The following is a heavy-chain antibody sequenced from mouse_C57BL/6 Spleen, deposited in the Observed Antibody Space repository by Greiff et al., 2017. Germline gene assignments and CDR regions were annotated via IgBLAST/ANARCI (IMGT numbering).Heavy chain of an antibody. CDR3: ASPHCQIGDD. D-gene: IGHD2-14*01. V-gene: IGHV1-50*01. Sequence: VQLQQPGAELVKPGASVKLSCKASGYTFTSYWMQWVKQRPGQGLEWIGEIDPSDSDTNYNPKFKGKATLTVDTSSSTAYMQLSSLTSEDSAVYYCASPHCQIGDDWGQGTTLTVSS. J-gene: IGHJ2*01. CDR2: IDPSDSDT. CDR1: GYTFTSYW.